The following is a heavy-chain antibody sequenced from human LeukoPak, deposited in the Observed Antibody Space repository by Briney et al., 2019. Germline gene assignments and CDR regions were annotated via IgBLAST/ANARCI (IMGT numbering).Heavy chain of an antibody. D-gene: IGHD2-2*01. Sequence: AASVKVSCKASGYTFISHGITWVRQAPGQGLEWMGWISSYNGNTKYAQKFQGRVTMATDTSTSTAYMELSSLTSEDTAVYYCARTCSSTSCSDFDYWGQGTLVTVSS. J-gene: IGHJ4*02. CDR3: ARTCSSTSCSDFDY. CDR1: GYTFISHG. V-gene: IGHV1-18*01. CDR2: ISSYNGNT.